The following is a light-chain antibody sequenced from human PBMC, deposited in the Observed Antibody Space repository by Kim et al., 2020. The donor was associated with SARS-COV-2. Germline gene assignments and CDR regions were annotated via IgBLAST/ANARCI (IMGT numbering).Light chain of an antibody. CDR3: QHNYIYPRT. J-gene: IGKJ3*01. CDR1: QSINGW. CDR2: QAS. Sequence: DIQMTQSPSSLSASVGDRVTITCRTSQSINGWLAWYHQKPGKAPKLLIYQASALKGGVPSRFSGSGSGTEFTLTISRLQPEDFATYYCQHNYIYPRTFGPGTKVEIK. V-gene: IGKV1-5*03.